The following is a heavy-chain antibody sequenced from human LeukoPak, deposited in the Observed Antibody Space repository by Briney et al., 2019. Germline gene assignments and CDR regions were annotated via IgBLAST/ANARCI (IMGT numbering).Heavy chain of an antibody. J-gene: IGHJ6*02. Sequence: SETLSLTCTVSGGSLSSYYWSWIRQSPGKGLEWIGYIYYSGSTTYNPSLKRRVTISVDTSKIQFFLTLSSVTAADTAVYYCPRHGTSSFYYYAMDVWGQGTTVTVSS. V-gene: IGHV4-59*08. D-gene: IGHD1-1*01. CDR1: GGSLSSYY. CDR2: IYYSGST. CDR3: PRHGTSSFYYYAMDV.